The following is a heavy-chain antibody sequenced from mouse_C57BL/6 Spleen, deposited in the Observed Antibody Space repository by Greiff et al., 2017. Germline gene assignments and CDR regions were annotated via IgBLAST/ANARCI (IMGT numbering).Heavy chain of an antibody. V-gene: IGHV1-82*01. Sequence: QVQLQQSGPELVKPGASVKISCKASGYAFSSSWMNWVKQRPGKGLEWIGRIYPGDGDTNYNGKFKGKATLTADKSSSTAYMQRSSLTSEDSAVYFCARHNWDDAMDYWGQGTSVTVSS. CDR2: IYPGDGDT. J-gene: IGHJ4*01. CDR3: ARHNWDDAMDY. CDR1: GYAFSSSW. D-gene: IGHD4-1*01.